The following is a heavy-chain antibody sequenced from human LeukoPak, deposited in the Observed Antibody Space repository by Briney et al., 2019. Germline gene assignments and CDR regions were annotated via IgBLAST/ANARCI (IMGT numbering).Heavy chain of an antibody. CDR3: ARWRGSYGYFDY. CDR2: ISTSNTHI. Sequence: GGSLRLSCAASGFTFSSYSMNWVRQAPGKGLEWVASISTSNTHIYYADSVKGRFTISRDNAKNSLYLQMNSLRAEDTAVYYCARWRGSYGYFDYWGQGTLVTVSS. J-gene: IGHJ4*02. CDR1: GFTFSSYS. D-gene: IGHD1-26*01. V-gene: IGHV3-21*04.